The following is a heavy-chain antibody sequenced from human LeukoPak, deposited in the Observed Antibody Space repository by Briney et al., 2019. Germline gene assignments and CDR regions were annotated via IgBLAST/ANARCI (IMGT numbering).Heavy chain of an antibody. CDR2: INQDGSKE. D-gene: IGHD3-10*01. Sequence: GGSLRLSCTASGFIFSNYWMTWVRQAPGKGLEWVAQINQDGSKEYYIDSVKARFSISRDNARNSLSLQMNSLRAEDTAVYYCAKDQYYGSGSYRVPWFDPWGQGTLVTVSS. CDR1: GFIFSNYW. CDR3: AKDQYYGSGSYRVPWFDP. V-gene: IGHV3-7*03. J-gene: IGHJ5*02.